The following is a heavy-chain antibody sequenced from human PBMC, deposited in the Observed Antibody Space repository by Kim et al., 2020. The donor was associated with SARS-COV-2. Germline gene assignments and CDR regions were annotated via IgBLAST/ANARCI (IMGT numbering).Heavy chain of an antibody. CDR1: GFTFSSYW. D-gene: IGHD6-19*01. CDR3: ARDGELYSSGKDAFDI. Sequence: GGSLRLSCAASGFTFSSYWMTWVRQAPGKGLEWVANIKQDGNQKYYVDSVKGRFTVSRDNAKNSLYLQMNSLRAEDTAVYYCARDGELYSSGKDAFDIWG. V-gene: IGHV3-7*01. J-gene: IGHJ3*02. CDR2: IKQDGNQK.